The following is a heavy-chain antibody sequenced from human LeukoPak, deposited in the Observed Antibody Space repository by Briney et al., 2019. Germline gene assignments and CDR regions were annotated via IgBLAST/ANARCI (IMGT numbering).Heavy chain of an antibody. Sequence: SETLSLTCAVSGGSISSSNWWSWVRQPPGKGLEWIGEIYHSGSTNYNPSLKSRVTISVDKSKNQFSLKLSSVTAADTAVYYCARDGLYDSSGYFDCWGQGTLVTVSS. J-gene: IGHJ4*02. CDR1: GGSISSSNW. CDR3: ARDGLYDSSGYFDC. D-gene: IGHD3-22*01. V-gene: IGHV4-4*02. CDR2: IYHSGST.